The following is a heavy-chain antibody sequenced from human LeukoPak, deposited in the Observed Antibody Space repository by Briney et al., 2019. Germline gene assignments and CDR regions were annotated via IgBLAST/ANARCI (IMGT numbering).Heavy chain of an antibody. D-gene: IGHD6-19*01. V-gene: IGHV3-30*02. J-gene: IGHJ4*02. CDR3: ARDRGYARTDSGGYPVFDL. CDR2: IRYDGSNK. Sequence: GGSLRLSCAASGFTFSSYGMHWVRQAPGKGLEWVAFIRYDGSNKYYADSVKGRFSISRDNVNNALYLQMDNLRVEDTAVYFCARDRGYARTDSGGYPVFDLWGQGTLVTVSS. CDR1: GFTFSSYG.